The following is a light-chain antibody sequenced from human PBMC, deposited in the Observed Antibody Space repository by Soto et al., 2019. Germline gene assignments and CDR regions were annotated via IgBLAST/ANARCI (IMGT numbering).Light chain of an antibody. CDR1: QSISSNF. CDR2: GAS. J-gene: IGKJ1*01. CDR3: QQYDGSPWT. V-gene: IGKV3-20*01. Sequence: EIVLTQSPGTLSLSPGEGATLSCRASQSISSNFLAWYQQKRGQAPRLLIHGASNRATGIPDRFSGSESGTDFTLTITSLEPEDVAVDYCQQYDGSPWTFGQGTKVEVK.